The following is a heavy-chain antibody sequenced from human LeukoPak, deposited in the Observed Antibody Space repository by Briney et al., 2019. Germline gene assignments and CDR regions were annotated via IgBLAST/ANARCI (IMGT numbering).Heavy chain of an antibody. Sequence: GGSLRLSCAASGFTFSSYWMSWVPQAPGQELEWVANIKQDGSEKYYVDSVKGRFTISRDNAKYSLYLQMNSLRAADTAVYYCARDPYCSSTSCWGDVWGQGTTVTVSS. V-gene: IGHV3-7*04. D-gene: IGHD2-2*01. CDR2: IKQDGSEK. CDR3: ARDPYCSSTSCWGDV. CDR1: GFTFSSYW. J-gene: IGHJ6*02.